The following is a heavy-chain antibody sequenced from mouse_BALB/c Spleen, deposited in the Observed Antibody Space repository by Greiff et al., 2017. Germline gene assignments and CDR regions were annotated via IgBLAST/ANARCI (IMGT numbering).Heavy chain of an antibody. CDR3: TRSDDGYYWFAY. D-gene: IGHD2-3*01. CDR2: IYPGDGDT. V-gene: IGHV1-87*01. J-gene: IGHJ3*01. Sequence: QVQLKQSGAELARPGASVKLSCKASGYTFTSYWMQWVKQRPGQGLEWIGAIYPGDGDTRYTQKFKDKATLTVDKSSSTAYMQLSSPTSEDSAVYYCTRSDDGYYWFAYWGQGTLVTVSA. CDR1: GYTFTSYW.